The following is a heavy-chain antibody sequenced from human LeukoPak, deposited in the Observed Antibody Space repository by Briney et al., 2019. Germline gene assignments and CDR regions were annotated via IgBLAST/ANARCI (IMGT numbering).Heavy chain of an antibody. CDR2: ISGSGGST. CDR3: AKDRGYCSSTSCYYFDY. D-gene: IGHD2-2*01. V-gene: IGHV3-23*01. CDR1: GFTFSSYG. J-gene: IGHJ4*02. Sequence: GVSLRLSCAASGFTFSSYGMSWVRQAPGKGLEWVSAISGSGGSTYYADSVKGRFTISRDNSKNTLYLQMNSLRAEDTAVYYCAKDRGYCSSTSCYYFDYWGQGTLVTVSS.